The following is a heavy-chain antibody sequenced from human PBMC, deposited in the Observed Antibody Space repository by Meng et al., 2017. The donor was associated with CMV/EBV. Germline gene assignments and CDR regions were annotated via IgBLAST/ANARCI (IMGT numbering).Heavy chain of an antibody. J-gene: IGHJ4*02. CDR2: IRYDGSNK. CDR1: GFTFSSYC. Sequence: GGSLRLSCAASGFTFSSYCMHWVRQAPGKGLEWVAFIRYDGSNKYYEDSVKGRFTISRDNSKNTLYLQMNSLRAEDTAVYYCAKVMTTVTTPLGYWGQGTLVTVSS. V-gene: IGHV3-30*02. CDR3: AKVMTTVTTPLGY. D-gene: IGHD4-11*01.